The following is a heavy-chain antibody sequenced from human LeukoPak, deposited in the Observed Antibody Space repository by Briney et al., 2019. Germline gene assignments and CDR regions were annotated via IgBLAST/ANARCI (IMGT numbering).Heavy chain of an antibody. Sequence: PSETPSLTCTVSGGSISSSSYYWGWIRQPPGKGLEWIGSIYYSGSTYYNPSLKSRVTISVDTSKNQFSLKLSSVTAADTAVYYCARDSSYAFDIWGQGTMVTVSS. CDR3: ARDSSYAFDI. CDR2: IYYSGST. V-gene: IGHV4-39*07. CDR1: GGSISSSSYY. J-gene: IGHJ3*02.